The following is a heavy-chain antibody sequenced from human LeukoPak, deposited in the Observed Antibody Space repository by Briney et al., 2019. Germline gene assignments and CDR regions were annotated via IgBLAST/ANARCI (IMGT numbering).Heavy chain of an antibody. CDR3: ARDEYSSSSDGFDS. Sequence: GGSLRLSCAASGFSLSSYSIHWVRQVPGAGLEWVSSISSSSTYIYYADSVKGRFTISRDNGKSVVYLQMNSLTLDDTAIYFCARDEYSSSSDGFDSWGQGTLVAVSS. J-gene: IGHJ4*02. D-gene: IGHD6-6*01. V-gene: IGHV3-21*06. CDR1: GFSLSSYS. CDR2: ISSSSTYI.